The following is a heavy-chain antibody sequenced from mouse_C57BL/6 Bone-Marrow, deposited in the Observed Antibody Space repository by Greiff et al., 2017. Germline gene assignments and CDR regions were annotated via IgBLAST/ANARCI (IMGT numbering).Heavy chain of an antibody. D-gene: IGHD2-2*01. CDR2: INPSNGGT. J-gene: IGHJ1*03. CDR1: GYTFTSYW. V-gene: IGHV1-53*01. CDR3: GYYGCDGPCWYFDV. Sequence: QVQLQQPGTELVKPGASVKLSCKASGYTFTSYWMHWVKQRPGQGLEWIGNINPSNGGTNYNEKFKSKATLTVDKSSSTAYMQLSSLTSEDSAVYDCGYYGCDGPCWYFDVWGTGTTVTVSS.